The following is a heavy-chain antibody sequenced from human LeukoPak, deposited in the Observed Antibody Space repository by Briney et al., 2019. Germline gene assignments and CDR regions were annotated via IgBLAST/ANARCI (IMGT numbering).Heavy chain of an antibody. V-gene: IGHV1-2*04. J-gene: IGHJ4*02. D-gene: IGHD6-13*01. CDR1: GYTFTGYY. CDR2: INPNSGGT. CDR3: AREDSSSCFDY. Sequence: ASVTVSCKASGYTFTGYYMHWVRQAPGQGLEWMGWINPNSGGTNYAQKFQGWVTMTRDTSISTAYMEVSRLRSDDTAVYYCAREDSSSCFDYWGQGTLVTVSS.